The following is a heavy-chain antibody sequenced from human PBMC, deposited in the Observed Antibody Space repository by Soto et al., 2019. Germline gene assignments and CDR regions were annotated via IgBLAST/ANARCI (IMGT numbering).Heavy chain of an antibody. J-gene: IGHJ6*02. Sequence: SVKVSCKASGGTFSSYAISWVRQAPGQGLEWMGGIIPIFGTANYAQKFQGRVTITADKSTSTAYMELSSLRSEDTAVYYCASWSGYYTRYDYYYYGMDVWGQGTTVTVSS. CDR2: IIPIFGTA. D-gene: IGHD3-3*01. V-gene: IGHV1-69*06. CDR3: ASWSGYYTRYDYYYYGMDV. CDR1: GGTFSSYA.